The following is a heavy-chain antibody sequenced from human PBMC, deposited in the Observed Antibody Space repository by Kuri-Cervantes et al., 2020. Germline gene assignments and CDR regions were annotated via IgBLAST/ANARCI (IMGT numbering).Heavy chain of an antibody. CDR2: ISPIFGTP. D-gene: IGHD6-6*01. Sequence: SVKVSCKASGYTFTSYAMHWVRQAPGQRLEWMGGISPIFGTPNYAQKFHGRVTITADDSTSTAYLEVSSLRSEDTAVYYCARDGYSSSSWLYFDYWGQGTLVTVSS. V-gene: IGHV1-69*13. CDR3: ARDGYSSSSWLYFDY. CDR1: GYTFTSYA. J-gene: IGHJ4*02.